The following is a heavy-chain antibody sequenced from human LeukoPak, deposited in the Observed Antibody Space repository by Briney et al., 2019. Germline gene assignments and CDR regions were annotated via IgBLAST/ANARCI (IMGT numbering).Heavy chain of an antibody. D-gene: IGHD1-26*01. CDR1: GGSISSGSYY. Sequence: SETLSLTCTVSGGSISSGSYYWSWIRQPPGKGLEWIGYIYYSGSTNYNPSLKSRVTISVDTSKNQFSLKLSSVTAADTAVYYCARDSRVGATANYYYYYMDVWGKGTTVTVSS. CDR2: IYYSGST. J-gene: IGHJ6*03. CDR3: ARDSRVGATANYYYYYMDV. V-gene: IGHV4-61*01.